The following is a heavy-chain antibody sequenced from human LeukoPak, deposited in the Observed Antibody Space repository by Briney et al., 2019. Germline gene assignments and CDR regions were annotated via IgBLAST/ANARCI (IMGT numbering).Heavy chain of an antibody. Sequence: GGSLRLPCAASGFTFSSYAMSWVRQAPGKGLEWVSAISGSGGSTYYADSVKGRFTISRDNSKNTLYLQMNSLRAEDTAVYYCAKSYYYDSSGYPNDYWGQGTLVTVSS. CDR1: GFTFSSYA. V-gene: IGHV3-23*01. CDR3: AKSYYYDSSGYPNDY. CDR2: ISGSGGST. J-gene: IGHJ4*02. D-gene: IGHD3-22*01.